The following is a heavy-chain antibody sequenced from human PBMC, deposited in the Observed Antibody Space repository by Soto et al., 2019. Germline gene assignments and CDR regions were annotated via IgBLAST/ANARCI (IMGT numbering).Heavy chain of an antibody. CDR3: ARATTADYYYGLDV. V-gene: IGHV1-2*02. Sequence: GSVKVSCKASGYTFSGCYIHWVRQAPGQGLEWMGWINPTSGGTNYAQRFQGRVTMTRDTPITTAYMELSSLRSDDTAVYYCARATTADYYYGLDVWGQGTTVTVSS. D-gene: IGHD4-17*01. CDR1: GYTFSGCY. J-gene: IGHJ6*02. CDR2: INPTSGGT.